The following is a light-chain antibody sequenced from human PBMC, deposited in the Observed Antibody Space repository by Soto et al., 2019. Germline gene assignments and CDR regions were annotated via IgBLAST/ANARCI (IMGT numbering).Light chain of an antibody. Sequence: QSALTQPASVSGSPGQSITISCTGTSSDVGGYNYVSWYQQHPGKAPKLMIYDVSNRPSGVSNRFSGSKSGNTAYLTISGLQAEDEADYYCSSYTSSSTWVFGGGTKVTVL. J-gene: IGLJ3*02. CDR3: SSYTSSSTWV. V-gene: IGLV2-14*01. CDR2: DVS. CDR1: SSDVGGYNY.